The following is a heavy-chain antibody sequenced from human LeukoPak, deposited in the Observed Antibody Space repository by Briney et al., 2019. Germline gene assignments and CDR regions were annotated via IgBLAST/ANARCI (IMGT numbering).Heavy chain of an antibody. CDR1: GGSFSGYY. CDR2: INHSGST. D-gene: IGHD2-21*02. CDR3: ARGGGITIVVVTAIRPLDY. Sequence: PSETLSLTCAVYGGSFSGYYWSWIRQPPGKGLEWIGEINHSGSTNYNPSLKSRVTISVDTSKNQFSLKLSSVTAADTAVYYCARGGGITIVVVTAIRPLDYWGQGTLATVSS. V-gene: IGHV4-34*01. J-gene: IGHJ4*02.